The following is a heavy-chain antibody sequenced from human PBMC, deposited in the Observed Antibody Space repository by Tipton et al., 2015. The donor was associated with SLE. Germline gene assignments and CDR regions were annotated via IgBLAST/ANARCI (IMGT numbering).Heavy chain of an antibody. CDR3: VRDLAGIFDS. Sequence: TLSLTCAVYGGSFSGYYWSWIRQPPGKGLEWIGEINHSGSTNYNPSLKSRVTISVDTSKNQFSLRLSSVTAADTAVYYCVRDLAGIFDSWGQGTLVTVSS. CDR1: GGSFSGYY. CDR2: INHSGST. V-gene: IGHV4-34*01. J-gene: IGHJ4*02. D-gene: IGHD1-14*01.